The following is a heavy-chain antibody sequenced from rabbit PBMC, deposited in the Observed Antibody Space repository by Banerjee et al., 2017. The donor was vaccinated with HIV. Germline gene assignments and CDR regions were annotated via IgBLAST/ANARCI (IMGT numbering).Heavy chain of an antibody. V-gene: IGHV1S40*01. Sequence: QSLEESGGDLVKPGASLTLTCTASGFTLSSYWICWVRQAPGKGLEWIACIYAGSSGSAYYASWAKGRFTISKTSSTTVTLQMTSLTAADTATYFCARELDAGYGDATNYFNLWGPGTLVTVS. CDR1: GFTLSSYW. D-gene: IGHD6-1*01. J-gene: IGHJ4*01. CDR2: IYAGSSGSA. CDR3: ARELDAGYGDATNYFNL.